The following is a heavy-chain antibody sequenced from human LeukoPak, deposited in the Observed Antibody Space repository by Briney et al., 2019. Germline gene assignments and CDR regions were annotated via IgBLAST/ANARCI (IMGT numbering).Heavy chain of an antibody. J-gene: IGHJ4*02. D-gene: IGHD2-2*01. CDR3: ARDVVAAVGSFDY. V-gene: IGHV4-34*12. Sequence: PSETLSLTCAVYGGSFSGYYWSWIRQPPGKGLEWIGEIIHSGRTNYNPSLKSRVTISVDTSKNQFSLKLSSVTAADTAVYYCARDVVAAVGSFDYWGQGTQVTVSS. CDR2: IIHSGRT. CDR1: GGSFSGYY.